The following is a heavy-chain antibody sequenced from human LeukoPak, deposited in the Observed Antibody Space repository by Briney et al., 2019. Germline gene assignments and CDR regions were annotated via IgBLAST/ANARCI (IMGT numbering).Heavy chain of an antibody. D-gene: IGHD3-10*01. CDR1: GGSFSGYY. CDR2: INHSGST. V-gene: IGHV4-34*01. CDR3: ARVPSPYGGYYYGMDV. J-gene: IGHJ6*02. Sequence: ASETLSLTCAVYGGSFSGYYWSWIRQPPGKGLEWIGEINHSGSTNYNPSLKSRVTISVDTSKNQFSLKLSSVTAADTAVYYCARVPSPYGGYYYGMDVWGQGTTVTVSS.